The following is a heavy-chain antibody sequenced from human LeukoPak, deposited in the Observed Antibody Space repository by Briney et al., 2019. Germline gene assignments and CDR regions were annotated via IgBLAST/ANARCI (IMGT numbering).Heavy chain of an antibody. J-gene: IGHJ5*02. Sequence: PVKVSCKASGGTFSSYTISWVRQAPGQGLEWMGGIIPILGIANYAQKFQGRVTITADKSTSTAYMELSSLRSEDTAVYYCAGQLWTNYNWFDPWGQGTLVTVSS. CDR2: IIPILGIA. CDR1: GGTFSSYT. CDR3: AGQLWTNYNWFDP. D-gene: IGHD5-18*01. V-gene: IGHV1-69*10.